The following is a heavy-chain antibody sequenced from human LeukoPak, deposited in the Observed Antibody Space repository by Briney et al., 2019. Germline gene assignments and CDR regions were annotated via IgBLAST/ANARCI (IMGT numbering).Heavy chain of an antibody. J-gene: IGHJ4*02. Sequence: WESLRLSCAASGFTFSNYARHWVRQAPGQGLEWVAALSYDGSSEYYAESVKGRLTISRDNCKSMLFIQMSPLRTEDTALYYWASEGRDNALDYWGQGTLVTVSP. CDR3: ASEGRDNALDY. V-gene: IGHV3-30*14. D-gene: IGHD1-14*01. CDR2: LSYDGSSE. CDR1: GFTFSNYA.